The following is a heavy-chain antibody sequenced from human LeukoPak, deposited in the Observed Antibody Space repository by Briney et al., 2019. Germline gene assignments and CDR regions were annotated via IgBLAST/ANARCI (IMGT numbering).Heavy chain of an antibody. CDR2: FDPEDGET. D-gene: IGHD7-27*01. CDR1: GYTLTELS. V-gene: IGHV1-24*01. Sequence: ASVKVSCKVSGYTLTELSMHWVRQAPGKGLEWMGGFDPEDGETIYAQKFQGRVTMTEDTSTDTAYMELSSLRSEDTAVYYCATRWAQTGDYYYYYMDVWGKGTTVTVSS. CDR3: ATRWAQTGDYYYYYMDV. J-gene: IGHJ6*03.